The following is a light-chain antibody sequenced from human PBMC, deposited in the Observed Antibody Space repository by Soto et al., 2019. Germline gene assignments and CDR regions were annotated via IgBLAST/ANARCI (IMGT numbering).Light chain of an antibody. J-gene: IGKJ4*01. CDR2: EAS. V-gene: IGKV1-12*01. CDR3: QQANSFPFT. Sequence: DIQLTQSPSSVSASVGDRVTITCRASQGITTWLAWYQQKPGKAPKLLISEASKLQSGVPARFSVSGSGADFTLTISSLQTEDFATYYCQQANSFPFTFGGGTKVEMK. CDR1: QGITTW.